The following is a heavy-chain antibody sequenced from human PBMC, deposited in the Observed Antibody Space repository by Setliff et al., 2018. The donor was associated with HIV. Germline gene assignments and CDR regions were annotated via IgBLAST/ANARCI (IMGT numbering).Heavy chain of an antibody. CDR1: GGSISSGSYY. V-gene: IGHV4-61*02. CDR2: TYTSGST. J-gene: IGHJ6*03. CDR3: ARGGPDDILTGYYYFFYYMDV. D-gene: IGHD3-9*01. Sequence: SETLSLTCTVSGGSISSGSYYWSWIRQPAGKGLEWIGRTYTSGSTNYNPSLKSRVTISVDTSKNHFSLKLSSVTAADTAVYYCARGGPDDILTGYYYFFYYMDVWGKGTTVTVSS.